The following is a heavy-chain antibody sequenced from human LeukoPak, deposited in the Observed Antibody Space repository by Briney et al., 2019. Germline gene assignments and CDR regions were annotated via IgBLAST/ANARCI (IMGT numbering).Heavy chain of an antibody. J-gene: IGHJ4*02. CDR1: GYTFTSYD. D-gene: IGHD2-2*01. Sequence: ASVKVSCKASGYTFTSYDINWVRQATGQGLEWMGWMNPNSGNTGYAQNFQGRVTMTRNTSINTAYMELSSLRSEDTAVYYCARGSWRDCSGTSCTYYFDYWGQGTLVTVSS. CDR3: ARGSWRDCSGTSCTYYFDY. CDR2: MNPNSGNT. V-gene: IGHV1-8*02.